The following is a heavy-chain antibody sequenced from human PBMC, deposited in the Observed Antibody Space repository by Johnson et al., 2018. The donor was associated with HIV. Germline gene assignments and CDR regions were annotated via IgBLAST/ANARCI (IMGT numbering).Heavy chain of an antibody. D-gene: IGHD6-19*01. V-gene: IGHV3-7*01. CDR1: GFTLDDYG. J-gene: IGHJ3*02. Sequence: VQLVESGGGVVRPGGSLRLSCAASGFTLDDYGMSWVRQAPGKGLEWVANIKQDGSEKYYVDSVKGRFTISRDNAKSSLYLQMNSLRVEDTAVYYCQGSGWSTDRYDGSDIWGQGTMVTVSS. CDR2: IKQDGSEK. CDR3: QGSGWSTDRYDGSDI.